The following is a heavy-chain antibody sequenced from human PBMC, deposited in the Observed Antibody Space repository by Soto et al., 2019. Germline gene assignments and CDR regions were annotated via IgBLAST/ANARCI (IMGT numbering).Heavy chain of an antibody. CDR3: ARSSRGSNAIGYKYGLDV. CDR2: ISGSGTYT. CDR1: GFTVSDHY. V-gene: IGHV3-11*05. Sequence: QVQLVESGGGLVQPGGSLRLSCSVSGFTVSDHYIHWIRQAPGKGLEWVSYISGSGTYTNYADSVKGRFIISRDIAQNSQWLQINSMSAQDTAVYSCARSSRGSNAIGYKYGLDVWGQGTTVTVSS. D-gene: IGHD3-16*01. J-gene: IGHJ6*02.